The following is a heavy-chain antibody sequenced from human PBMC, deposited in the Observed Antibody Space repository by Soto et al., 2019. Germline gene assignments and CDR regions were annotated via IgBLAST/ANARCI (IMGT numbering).Heavy chain of an antibody. CDR1: GGSISSSSYY. Sequence: QLQLQESGPGLVKPSETLSLTCTVSGGSISSSSYYWGWIRQPPGKGLEWIGSIYYSGSTYYNPSLKSRVTISVDTSKNQFSLKLSSVTAADTAVYYCARHGRYCSGASCLRTYYMDVWGKGTTVTVSS. CDR3: ARHGRYCSGASCLRTYYMDV. V-gene: IGHV4-39*01. D-gene: IGHD2-15*01. J-gene: IGHJ6*03. CDR2: IYYSGST.